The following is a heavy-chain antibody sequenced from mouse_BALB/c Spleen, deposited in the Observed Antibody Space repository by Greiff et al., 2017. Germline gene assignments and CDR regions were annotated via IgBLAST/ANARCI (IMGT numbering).Heavy chain of an antibody. CDR3: ARWLPYGGFAY. CDR2: ISSGSSTI. V-gene: IGHV5-17*02. D-gene: IGHD2-2*01. J-gene: IGHJ3*01. Sequence: DVKLVESGGGLVQPGGSRKLSCAASGFTFSSFGMHWVRQAPEKGLEWVAYISSGSSTIYYADTVKGRFTISRDKPKNTLFLQMTSLRSEDTAMYYCARWLPYGGFAYWGQGTLVTVSA. CDR1: GFTFSSFG.